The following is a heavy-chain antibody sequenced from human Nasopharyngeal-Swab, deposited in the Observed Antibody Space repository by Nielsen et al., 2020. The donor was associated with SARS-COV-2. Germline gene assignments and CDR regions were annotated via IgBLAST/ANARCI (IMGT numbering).Heavy chain of an antibody. V-gene: IGHV3-23*01. CDR2: ISGSGDNT. CDR1: GFTYSTYA. J-gene: IGHJ4*02. Sequence: GESLKISCVASGFTYSTYAMSWVRQAPGKGLEWVSGISGSGDNTYYADSVMGRFTISRDNAMETLYLQMNSLRLDDTAVYYCAKGVGYGDTGCFDEWGQGTLVTASS. D-gene: IGHD4-17*01. CDR3: AKGVGYGDTGCFDE.